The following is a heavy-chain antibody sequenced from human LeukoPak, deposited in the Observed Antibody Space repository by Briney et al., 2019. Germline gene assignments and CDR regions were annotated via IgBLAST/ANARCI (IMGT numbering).Heavy chain of an antibody. D-gene: IGHD3-16*01. CDR1: GGSISSYI. CDR2: IYTSGST. CDR3: ARQPDTGGINL. J-gene: IGHJ4*02. Sequence: SETLSLTCSVSGGSISSYIWSWIRQPPGKGLEWIGYIYTSGSTDYNPSLKSRVTISVDRSKNQFSLKLNSVTAADTAFYYCARQPDTGGINLWGQGTLVTVSS. V-gene: IGHV4-4*09.